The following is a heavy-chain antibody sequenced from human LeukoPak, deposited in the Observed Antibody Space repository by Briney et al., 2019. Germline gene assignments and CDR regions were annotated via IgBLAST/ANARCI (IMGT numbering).Heavy chain of an antibody. CDR1: GGSISSSSYY. Sequence: SESLSLTCTVSGGSISSSSYYWGWIRQPPGKGLEWIGSIYYSGSTYYNPSLKSRVTISVDTSKNHFSLNLSSVSAADTAVYYCARDLRITMVRGDHFDYWGQGTLVTVSS. V-gene: IGHV4-39*07. CDR3: ARDLRITMVRGDHFDY. CDR2: IYYSGST. J-gene: IGHJ4*02. D-gene: IGHD3-10*01.